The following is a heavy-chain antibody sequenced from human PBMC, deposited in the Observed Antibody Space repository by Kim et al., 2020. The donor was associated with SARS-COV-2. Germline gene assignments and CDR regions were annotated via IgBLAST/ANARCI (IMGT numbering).Heavy chain of an antibody. V-gene: IGHV3-33*06. Sequence: NKYYADYGKGRFTISRYNSKNTLYLQMNSLRAEDTAVYYCAKDWEATMDYWGQGTLVTVSS. D-gene: IGHD5-12*01. CDR3: AKDWEATMDY. CDR2: NK. J-gene: IGHJ4*02.